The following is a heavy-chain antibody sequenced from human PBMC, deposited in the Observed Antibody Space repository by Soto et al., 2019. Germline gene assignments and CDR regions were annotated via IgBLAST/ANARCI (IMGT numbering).Heavy chain of an antibody. CDR2: IIPIFGTA. CDR1: GGTFSSYA. D-gene: IGHD3-10*01. J-gene: IGHJ6*02. CDR3: ARNPYGSGSYYTSYYYYYGMDV. Sequence: ASVKVSCKASGGTFSSYAISWVRQAPGQGLEWMGGIIPIFGTANYAQKFQGRVTITADESTSTAYMELSSLRSEDTAVYYCARNPYGSGSYYTSYYYYYGMDVWGQGTTVTVSS. V-gene: IGHV1-69*13.